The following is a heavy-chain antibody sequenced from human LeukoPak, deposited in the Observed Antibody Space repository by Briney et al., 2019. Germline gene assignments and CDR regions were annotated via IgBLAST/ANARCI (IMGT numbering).Heavy chain of an antibody. J-gene: IGHJ5*02. CDR2: INPNSGGT. Sequence: ASVRVSCEASGYTFTGYYMHWVRQAPGQGLEWMGWINPNSGGTNYAQTFQGRVTITRDTSISTDYMELSRLRYDDTAVYYCAREAAAPNWFDPWGQGTLVTVSS. CDR3: AREAAAPNWFDP. D-gene: IGHD6-13*01. V-gene: IGHV1-2*02. CDR1: GYTFTGYY.